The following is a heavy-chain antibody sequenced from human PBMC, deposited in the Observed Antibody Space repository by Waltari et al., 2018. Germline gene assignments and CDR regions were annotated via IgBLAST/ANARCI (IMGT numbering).Heavy chain of an antibody. CDR3: AKNDFWSGNYYYYGMDV. CDR1: GATFSSYA. J-gene: IGHJ6*02. V-gene: IGHV1-69*04. Sequence: QVQLVQSGAEVKKPGSSVKVSCKASGATFSSYAISWVRQAPGQGLEWMGRIIPILGIANDAQKFQGRVTITADKSTSTAYMELSSLRSEDTAVYYCAKNDFWSGNYYYYGMDVWGQGTTVTVSS. D-gene: IGHD3-3*01. CDR2: IIPILGIA.